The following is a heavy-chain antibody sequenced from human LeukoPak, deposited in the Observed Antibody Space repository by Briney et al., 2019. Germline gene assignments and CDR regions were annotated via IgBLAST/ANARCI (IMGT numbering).Heavy chain of an antibody. CDR1: GFTVSSNY. J-gene: IGHJ3*02. CDR2: IYSGGST. CDR3: AKGGRTVRDAFDI. D-gene: IGHD3-16*01. Sequence: AGGSLRLSCAASGFTVSSNYMSWVRQAPGKGLEWVSVIYSGGSTYYADSVKGRFTISRDNSKNTLYLQMNSLRAEDTAVYYCAKGGRTVRDAFDIWGQGTMVTVSS. V-gene: IGHV3-66*01.